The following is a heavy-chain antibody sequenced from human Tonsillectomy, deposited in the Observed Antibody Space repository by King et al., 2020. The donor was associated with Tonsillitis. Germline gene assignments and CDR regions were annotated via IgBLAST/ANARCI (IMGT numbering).Heavy chain of an antibody. J-gene: IGHJ3*02. Sequence: QLQESGPGLVKPSETLSLTCTVSGGSISSYYWSWIRQPPGKGLEWIWYIYYSGSTTYNTSLKSRVTISVDTSKNQFSLKLSSVTAADTAVYYCARSCSVGSCHFPDAFDIWGQGTMVTVSS. CDR3: ARSCSVGSCHFPDAFDI. D-gene: IGHD2-15*01. CDR2: IYYSGST. V-gene: IGHV4-59*01. CDR1: GGSISSYY.